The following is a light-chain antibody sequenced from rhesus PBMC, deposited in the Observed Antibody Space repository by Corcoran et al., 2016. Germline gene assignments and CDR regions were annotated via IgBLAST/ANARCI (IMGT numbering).Light chain of an antibody. CDR1: SSDIDTFNR. J-gene: IGLJ2*01. CDR2: EVS. V-gene: IGLV2-23*02. CDR3: SSSAGTNTFL. Sequence: QPALTQPPSMSGSPGQSVTISCIATSSDIDTFNRVSWYQQTPGKAPKLMIYEVSQRSSGVSDRFSGSRSANTASLTISGLQEEDEADYYCSSSAGTNTFLFGGGTRLIVL.